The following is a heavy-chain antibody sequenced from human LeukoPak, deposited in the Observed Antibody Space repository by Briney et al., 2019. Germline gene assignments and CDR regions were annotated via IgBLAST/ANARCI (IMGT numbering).Heavy chain of an antibody. J-gene: IGHJ4*02. CDR3: APSSSNWFYFDY. CDR2: INPNSGGT. Sequence: ASVKASCKTSGYTFTGYYMHWVRQAPGQGPEWMGWINPNSGGTNYAQKFQGRVTMTRDASISTAYMDLSRLRSDDTAVYYCAPSSSNWFYFDYWGQGTLVTVSS. CDR1: GYTFTGYY. V-gene: IGHV1-2*02. D-gene: IGHD6-13*01.